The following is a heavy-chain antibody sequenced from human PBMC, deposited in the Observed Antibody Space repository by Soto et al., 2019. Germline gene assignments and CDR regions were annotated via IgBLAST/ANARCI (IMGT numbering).Heavy chain of an antibody. CDR3: ARGRYGDY. CDR1: GYAFTTYS. Sequence: QVHLVQSGAEVKKPGASVKVSCKGSGYAFTTYSITWVRQAPGQGLEWMGWISVHNGNTNYAQKLQGRVTVTRDTSTSTAYMELRSLSSDDTAVYYCARGRYGDYWGQGALVTVSS. V-gene: IGHV1-18*01. D-gene: IGHD1-1*01. CDR2: ISVHNGNT. J-gene: IGHJ4*02.